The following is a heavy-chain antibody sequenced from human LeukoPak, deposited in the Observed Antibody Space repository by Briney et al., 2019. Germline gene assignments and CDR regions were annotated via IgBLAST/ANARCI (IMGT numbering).Heavy chain of an antibody. Sequence: SETLSLTCTVSGGSISSGSYYWSWIRQPAGKGLEWIGRIYTSGSTNYNPPLKSRVTISVDTSKKQFSLKLSSVTAADTAVYYCAREDYYDGLDYWGQGTLVTVSS. CDR2: IYTSGST. V-gene: IGHV4-61*02. CDR3: AREDYYDGLDY. J-gene: IGHJ4*02. D-gene: IGHD3-22*01. CDR1: GGSISSGSYY.